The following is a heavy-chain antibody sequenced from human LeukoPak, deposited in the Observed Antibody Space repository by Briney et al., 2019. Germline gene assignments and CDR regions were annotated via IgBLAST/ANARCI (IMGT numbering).Heavy chain of an antibody. CDR3: ARGAYDTGGSHRGFNI. V-gene: IGHV4-39*07. Sequence: KPSETLSLTCTVSGGSISISSYYWGWTRQPPGKRLEWIGTIYFGGSTYYNPSLKSRVTILIDTSRDQLSLRLSSVTAADTAVYFCARGAYDTGGSHRGFNIWGQGTLVTVSS. D-gene: IGHD3-22*01. CDR2: IYFGGST. CDR1: GGSISISSYY. J-gene: IGHJ3*02.